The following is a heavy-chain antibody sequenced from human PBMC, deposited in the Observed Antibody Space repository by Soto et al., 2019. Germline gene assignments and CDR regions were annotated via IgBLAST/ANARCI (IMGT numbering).Heavy chain of an antibody. J-gene: IGHJ4*02. CDR3: AREQYDILTGYERSFDY. D-gene: IGHD3-9*01. Sequence: GGSLRLSCAASGFTFSSYWMHWVRQAPGKGLVWVSRINSDGSSTSYADSVKGRFTISRDNAKNTLYLQMNSLRAEDTAVYYCAREQYDILTGYERSFDYWGQGTLVTVSS. CDR2: INSDGSST. V-gene: IGHV3-74*01. CDR1: GFTFSSYW.